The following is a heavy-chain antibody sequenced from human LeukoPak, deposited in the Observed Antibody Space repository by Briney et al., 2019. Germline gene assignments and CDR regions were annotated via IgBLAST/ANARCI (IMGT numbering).Heavy chain of an antibody. D-gene: IGHD3-9*01. CDR1: GSIFTSYW. CDR3: ARSPKSNFDLLTGYYVDY. V-gene: IGHV5-51*01. CDR2: IYPSDSHT. J-gene: IGHJ4*02. Sequence: GASLQISCKGSGSIFTSYWIGWVRQLPGKGLEWMGIIYPSDSHTVYSPPFPGQVTISADKSSNTAYLQWSSLKASDTAMYFCARSPKSNFDLLTGYYVDYWGQGTLVTVSS.